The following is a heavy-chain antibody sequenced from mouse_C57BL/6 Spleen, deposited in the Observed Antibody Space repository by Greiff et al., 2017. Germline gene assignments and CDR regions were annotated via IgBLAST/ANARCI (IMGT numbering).Heavy chain of an antibody. Sequence: QLQQSDAELVKPGASVKISCKVSGYTFTDHTIHWMKQRPEQGLEWIGYIYPRDGSTKYNEKFKGKATLTADKSSSTAYMQLNSLTSEDSAVYFCARKIYDGYSPWYFDVWGTGTTVTVSS. CDR2: IYPRDGST. J-gene: IGHJ1*03. CDR3: ARKIYDGYSPWYFDV. V-gene: IGHV1-78*01. D-gene: IGHD2-3*01. CDR1: GYTFTDHT.